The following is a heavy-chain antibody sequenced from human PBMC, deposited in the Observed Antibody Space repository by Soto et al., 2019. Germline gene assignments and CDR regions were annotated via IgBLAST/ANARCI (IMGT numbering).Heavy chain of an antibody. CDR3: AKVRRRVLATAKDAFDI. D-gene: IGHD5-12*01. J-gene: IGHJ3*02. V-gene: IGHV3-23*01. CDR2: ISGSGGST. CDR1: GFTFSSYA. Sequence: EVQLLESGGGLVQPGGSLRLSCAASGFTFSSYAMSWVRQAPGKGLEWVSAISGSGGSTYYADSVKGRFTISRDNSKNTLYLQMNSLRAEDTAVYYCAKVRRRVLATAKDAFDIWGQGTMVTVSS.